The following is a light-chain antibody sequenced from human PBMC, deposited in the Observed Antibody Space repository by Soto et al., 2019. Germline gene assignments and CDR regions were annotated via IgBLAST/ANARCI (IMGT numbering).Light chain of an antibody. CDR1: QSVSSSC. CDR3: QQYGSSHLT. CDR2: DAS. Sequence: EIVLTQSPGTLSLSPGERATLSCRASQSVSSSCIAWYQQKPGQAPRLLIYDASSRATGFPDRFSGSGSGTDFTLTISRLEPEDFAVYYCQQYGSSHLTFGGGTKVEIK. V-gene: IGKV3-20*01. J-gene: IGKJ4*01.